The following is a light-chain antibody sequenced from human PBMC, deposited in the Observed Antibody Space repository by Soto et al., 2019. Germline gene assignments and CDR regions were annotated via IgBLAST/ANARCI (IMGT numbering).Light chain of an antibody. J-gene: IGKJ3*01. Sequence: EIVLTQSPATLSLSPGERATLSCRASQSVSNRLAWYQQKPGQAPRLLIFDASNRATGVPARFSGSGSGTDFTLTISSLEPEDFAVYYCQQRGNWPFFTFCPGTKVDVK. CDR3: QQRGNWPFFT. CDR2: DAS. CDR1: QSVSNR. V-gene: IGKV3-11*01.